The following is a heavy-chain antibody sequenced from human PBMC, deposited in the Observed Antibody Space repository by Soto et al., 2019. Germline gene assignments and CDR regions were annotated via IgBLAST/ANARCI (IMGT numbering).Heavy chain of an antibody. V-gene: IGHV3-30-3*01. D-gene: IGHD3-3*01. J-gene: IGHJ6*02. CDR2: ISYDGSNK. CDR1: GFTVSSYA. CDR3: ARGSDFWSGYYYYGMDV. Sequence: GGSLRLSCAASGFTVSSYAMHWVRQAPGKGLEWVAVISYDGSNKYYADSVKGRFTISRDNSKNTLYLQMNSLRAEDTAVYYCARGSDFWSGYYYYGMDVWGQGTTVTVSS.